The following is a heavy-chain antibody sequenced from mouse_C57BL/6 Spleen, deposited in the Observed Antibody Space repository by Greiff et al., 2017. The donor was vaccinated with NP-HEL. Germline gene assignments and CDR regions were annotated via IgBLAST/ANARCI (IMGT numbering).Heavy chain of an antibody. V-gene: IGHV1-53*01. CDR2: INPSNGGT. J-gene: IGHJ3*01. CDR3: AVYDGYYVAWFAY. D-gene: IGHD2-3*01. Sequence: QVQLQQPGTELVKPGASVKLSCKASGYTFTSYWMHWVKQRPGQGLEWIGNINPSNGGTNYNEKFKSKATLTVAKSSSTAYMQLSSLTSEDSAVYYCAVYDGYYVAWFAYWGKGTLVTVSA. CDR1: GYTFTSYW.